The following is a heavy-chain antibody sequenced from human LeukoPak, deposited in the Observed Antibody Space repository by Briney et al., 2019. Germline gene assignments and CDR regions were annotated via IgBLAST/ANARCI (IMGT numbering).Heavy chain of an antibody. D-gene: IGHD2-15*01. CDR1: GGSISSYY. J-gene: IGHJ4*02. Sequence: SETLSLTCTVSGGSISSYYWSWIRQPPGKGLEWIGYIYYSGSTNYNPSLKSRVTISVDTSRNQFSLKLSSVTAADTAVYYCARLTFEIGSAFDYWGQGTLVTVSS. V-gene: IGHV4-59*08. CDR3: ARLTFEIGSAFDY. CDR2: IYYSGST.